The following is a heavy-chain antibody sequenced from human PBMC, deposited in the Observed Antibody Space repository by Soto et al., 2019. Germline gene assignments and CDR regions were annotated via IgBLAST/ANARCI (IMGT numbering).Heavy chain of an antibody. D-gene: IGHD6-19*01. J-gene: IGHJ3*02. CDR1: GFTLTAYA. CDR3: ARRGAGFDI. Sequence: EVRLLESGGGLVQPGGSLRLSCTASGFTLTAYAINWVRRAPGKGLEWVSRINSDGSSTTYADSVKGRFTISRDNAKNTLYLEMNSLRAEDTAVYYCARRGAGFDIWGQGTMVTVSS. CDR2: INSDGSST. V-gene: IGHV3-74*02.